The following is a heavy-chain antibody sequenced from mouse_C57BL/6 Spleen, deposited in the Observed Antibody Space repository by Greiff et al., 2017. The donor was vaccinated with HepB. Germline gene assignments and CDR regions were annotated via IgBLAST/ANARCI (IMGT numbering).Heavy chain of an antibody. Sequence: EVKVVESGGGLVQPGGSLSLSCAASGFTFTDYYMSWVRQPPGKALEWLGFIRNKANGYTTEYSASVKGRFTISRDNSQSILYLQMNALRAEDSATYYCARYMGLGLAYWGQGTLVTVSA. CDR1: GFTFTDYY. D-gene: IGHD4-1*01. J-gene: IGHJ3*01. CDR2: IRNKANGYTT. CDR3: ARYMGLGLAY. V-gene: IGHV7-3*01.